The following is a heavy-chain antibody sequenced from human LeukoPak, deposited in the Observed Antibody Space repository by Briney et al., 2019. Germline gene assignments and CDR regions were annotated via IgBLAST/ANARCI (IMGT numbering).Heavy chain of an antibody. CDR2: MSSVT. Sequence: AGGSLRLSCAASGFTFSNFAMSWVRQAPGKGLEWVSAMSSVTYYADSVNGRSTISRDDSKSTLFLQMNSLRAEDTAVYYCAKAFFSGSGGNHKHFDSWGQGTLVTVSS. J-gene: IGHJ4*02. D-gene: IGHD3-10*01. V-gene: IGHV3-23*01. CDR3: AKAFFSGSGGNHKHFDS. CDR1: GFTFSNFA.